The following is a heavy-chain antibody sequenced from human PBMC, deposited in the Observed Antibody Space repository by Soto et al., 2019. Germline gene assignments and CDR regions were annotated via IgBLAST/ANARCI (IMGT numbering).Heavy chain of an antibody. CDR1: GFTFSSYA. D-gene: IGHD1-26*01. J-gene: IGHJ4*02. CDR3: AKVERAIVGATHGDY. CDR2: ISGSGGST. Sequence: EVQLLESGGGLVQPGGSLRLSCAASGFTFSSYAMSWVRQAPGKALVWVSGISGSGGSTYYADSVKGRFTISRDNSKNTLYLQMNSLRAEDTAVYYCAKVERAIVGATHGDYWGQGTLVTVSS. V-gene: IGHV3-23*01.